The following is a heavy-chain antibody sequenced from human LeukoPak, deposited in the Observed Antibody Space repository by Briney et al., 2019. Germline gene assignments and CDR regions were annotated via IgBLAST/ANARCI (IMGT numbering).Heavy chain of an antibody. CDR1: GFIFSNFA. D-gene: IGHD3-16*02. Sequence: GGSLRLSCAASGFIFSNFAMSWVRQAPGKGLEWVSSVSSSGFSTHYTDSVKGRVTISRDNSENTLYLQMNSLRAEDTAVYYCAGDGNGLSQGYYYYGMDVWGQGTTVTVSS. V-gene: IGHV3-23*01. CDR3: AGDGNGLSQGYYYYGMDV. J-gene: IGHJ6*02. CDR2: VSSSGFST.